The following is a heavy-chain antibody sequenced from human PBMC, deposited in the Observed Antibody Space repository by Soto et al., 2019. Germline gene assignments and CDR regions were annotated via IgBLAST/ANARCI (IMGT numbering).Heavy chain of an antibody. CDR1: GFTFTSSA. CDR2: IVVGSGNT. D-gene: IGHD2-2*01. V-gene: IGHV1-58*02. J-gene: IGHJ6*02. CDR3: AARGYCSSTSCTTKYYYYGMDV. Sequence: QMQLVQSGPEVKKPGTSVKVSCKAPGFTFTSSAMQWVRQARGQRLEWIGWIVVGSGNTNYAQKFQERVTITRDMSTSTAYMELSSLRSEDTAVYYCAARGYCSSTSCTTKYYYYGMDVWGQGTTVTVSS.